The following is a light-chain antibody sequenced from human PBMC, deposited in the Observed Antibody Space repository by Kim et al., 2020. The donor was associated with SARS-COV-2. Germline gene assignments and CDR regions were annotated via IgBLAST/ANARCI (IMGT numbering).Light chain of an antibody. V-gene: IGKV1-39*01. Sequence: ASVGDRVTITGRASQSITTYLNWYQQIPGRAPSLLIYAASTLQSGVPSRFSGSGSGTDFALTISSLQPEDFATYYCQQSFIYPRTFGQGTKVDIK. CDR2: AAS. J-gene: IGKJ1*01. CDR1: QSITTY. CDR3: QQSFIYPRT.